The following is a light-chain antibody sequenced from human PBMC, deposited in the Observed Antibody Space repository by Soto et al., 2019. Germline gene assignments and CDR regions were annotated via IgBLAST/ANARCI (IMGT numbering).Light chain of an antibody. V-gene: IGKV3-15*01. J-gene: IGKJ1*01. CDR2: GAS. Sequence: EIVMTQSPATLSVSPGERATLSCRASQSVSSNLAWYQQKPGQAPRLLIYGASTRATGIPARFSGSGSGTEFTLTISSLQSEDFAVYYCQQYKNWPRRTFCQGTKVEIK. CDR3: QQYKNWPRRT. CDR1: QSVSSN.